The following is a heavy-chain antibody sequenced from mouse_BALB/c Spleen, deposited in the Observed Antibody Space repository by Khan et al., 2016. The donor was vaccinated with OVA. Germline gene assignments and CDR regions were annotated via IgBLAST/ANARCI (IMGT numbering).Heavy chain of an antibody. CDR3: TRDRIDY. Sequence: QVQLKQSGAELAKPGASVKMSCKASGYTFTTYWMHWVKQRPGQGLEWIGYINPTSGYTDCNDKFKDRATLSADKSSSTAYMQLNSLTSEDSAVYYCTRDRIDYWGQGTTLTVSS. CDR1: GYTFTTYW. J-gene: IGHJ2*01. V-gene: IGHV1-7*01. CDR2: INPTSGYT.